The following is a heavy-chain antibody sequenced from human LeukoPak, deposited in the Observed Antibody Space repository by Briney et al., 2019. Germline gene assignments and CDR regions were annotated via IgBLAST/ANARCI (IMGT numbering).Heavy chain of an antibody. D-gene: IGHD3-10*01. CDR1: EFIFSDYA. CDR2: ISGSGGST. CDR3: AKYRSFIPQYYFDY. J-gene: IGHJ4*02. Sequence: GGSLRLSCAASEFIFSDYAMGWVRQAPGKGLEWVSAISGSGGSTYYADSVKGRFTISRDNSKNTLYLQMNSLRAEDTAVYYCAKYRSFIPQYYFDYWGQGTLVTVSS. V-gene: IGHV3-23*01.